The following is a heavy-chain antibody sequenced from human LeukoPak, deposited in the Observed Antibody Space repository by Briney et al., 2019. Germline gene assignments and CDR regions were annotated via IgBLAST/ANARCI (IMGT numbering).Heavy chain of an antibody. CDR2: IYYSGST. CDR3: ALRYFDRDY. J-gene: IGHJ4*02. V-gene: IGHV4-39*01. D-gene: IGHD3-9*01. Sequence: SETLSLTCTVSGGSISSSNYYWVWIRQPPGKGLEWVGSIYYSGSTYYNPSLKSRVTISVDTSKNQFSLKLSSVTAADTAVCYCALRYFDRDYRGQGTLVTVSS. CDR1: GGSISSSNYY.